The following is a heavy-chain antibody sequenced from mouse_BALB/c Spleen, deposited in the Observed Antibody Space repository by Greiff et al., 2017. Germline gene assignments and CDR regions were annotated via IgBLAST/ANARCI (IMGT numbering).Heavy chain of an antibody. CDR3: ARERGNTTWFAY. CDR1: GYTFTSYW. D-gene: IGHD2-1*01. Sequence: VQLQESGAELAKPGASVKMSCKASGYTFTSYWMHWVKQRPGQGLEWIGYINPSTGYTEYNQKFKDKATLTADKSSSTAYMQLSSLTSEDSAVYYCARERGNTTWFAYWGQGTLVTVSA. V-gene: IGHV1-7*01. CDR2: INPSTGYT. J-gene: IGHJ3*01.